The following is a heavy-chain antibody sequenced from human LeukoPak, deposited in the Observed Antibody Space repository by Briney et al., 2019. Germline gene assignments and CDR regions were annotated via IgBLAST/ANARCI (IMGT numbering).Heavy chain of an antibody. V-gene: IGHV7-4-1*02. Sequence: ASVKVSCKAFGYTFTGNYVHWVRQAPGQGLEWMGWIHPNTGNPTYAHGFKGRFAFSLDTSVGTTYLQISSLKAEDTAVYYCARAYQSLGGLSLPDHWGQGTLVTVSS. CDR3: ARAYQSLGGLSLPDH. CDR2: IHPNTGNP. D-gene: IGHD3-16*02. CDR1: GYTFTGNY. J-gene: IGHJ5*02.